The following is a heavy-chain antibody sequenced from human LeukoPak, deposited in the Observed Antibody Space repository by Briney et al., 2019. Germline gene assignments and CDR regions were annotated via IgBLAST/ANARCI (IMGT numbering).Heavy chain of an antibody. CDR1: GFTFSDYS. Sequence: TGGCLRLSCTASGFTFSDYSMSWVRQAPGAGLEWVSTLSGSGGSTNYADSVKGRFTISRDNSKNTLCLQMDSLTAEDTALYYCAKDRGIATRPVFDQWGQGTLVTVSS. V-gene: IGHV3-23*01. CDR2: LSGSGGST. J-gene: IGHJ4*02. CDR3: AKDRGIATRPVFDQ. D-gene: IGHD6-6*01.